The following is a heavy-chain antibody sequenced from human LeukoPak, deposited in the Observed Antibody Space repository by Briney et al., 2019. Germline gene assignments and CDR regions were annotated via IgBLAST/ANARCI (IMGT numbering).Heavy chain of an antibody. D-gene: IGHD3-3*01. CDR1: GGSFSGYF. J-gene: IGHJ6*02. CDR3: AGYYSSIYGMDV. Sequence: SETLSLTCAVNGGSFSGYFWSWIRQPPGKGLEWIGEINHSGSTYYNASLKIRITISVDTSKRQFSLRMNSVTAADTAVYFCAGYYSSIYGMDVWGQGTSVTVSS. CDR2: INHSGST. V-gene: IGHV4-34*01.